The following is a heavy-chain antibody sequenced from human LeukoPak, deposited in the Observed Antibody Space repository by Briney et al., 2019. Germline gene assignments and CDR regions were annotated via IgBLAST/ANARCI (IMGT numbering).Heavy chain of an antibody. CDR1: GLTFSNYA. V-gene: IGHV3-30-3*01. CDR2: ISYDGTNK. J-gene: IGHJ3*02. D-gene: IGHD3-22*01. CDR3: ARAPMSYDSSGFGGAFDI. Sequence: GGSLRLSCAASGLTFSNYAMHWVRQAPGKGLEWVAVISYDGTNKYYADSVKGRFTISRDNSKNTMYLQMNSLRAEDTAMYYCARAPMSYDSSGFGGAFDIWGQGTMVTVSS.